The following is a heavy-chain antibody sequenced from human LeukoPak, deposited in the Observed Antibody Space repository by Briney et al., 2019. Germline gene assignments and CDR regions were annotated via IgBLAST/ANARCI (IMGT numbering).Heavy chain of an antibody. CDR1: GYTFTSYA. V-gene: IGHV7-4-1*02. CDR2: INTNTGNP. Sequence: GASVKVSCKASGYTFTSYAMNWVRQAPGQGLEWMGWINTNTGNPTYAQGFTGRFVFSLDTSVSTAYLQISSLKAEDTAVYYCAREYSGYEVDWFDPWGQGTLVTVSS. D-gene: IGHD5-12*01. CDR3: AREYSGYEVDWFDP. J-gene: IGHJ5*02.